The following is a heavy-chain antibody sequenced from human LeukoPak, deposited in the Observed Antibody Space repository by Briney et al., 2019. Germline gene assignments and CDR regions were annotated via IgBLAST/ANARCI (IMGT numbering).Heavy chain of an antibody. CDR2: INHSGST. CDR3: ARDQEQRVVTMVRGPTRGSYHYYMDV. J-gene: IGHJ6*03. V-gene: IGHV4-34*01. D-gene: IGHD3-10*01. CDR1: GGSFSGYY. Sequence: SETLSLTCAVYGGSFSGYYWSWIRQPPGKGLEWIGEINHSGSTNYNPSLKSRVTISVDTSKNQFSLKLSSVTAADTAVYYCARDQEQRVVTMVRGPTRGSYHYYMDVWGKGTTVTVSS.